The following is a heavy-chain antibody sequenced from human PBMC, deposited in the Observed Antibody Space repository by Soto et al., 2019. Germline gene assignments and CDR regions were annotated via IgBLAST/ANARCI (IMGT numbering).Heavy chain of an antibody. CDR2: IYYSGST. V-gene: IGHV4-59*08. CDR3: ARHDHEKLAVAGISWFDS. CDR1: GGSISSYY. D-gene: IGHD6-19*01. Sequence: SETLSLTCTVSGGSISSYYWSWIRQSPGKGLEWIGYIYYSGSTNYNPSLKSRVTISVDTSKNQFSLNLSSVTAADTAVYYCARHDHEKLAVAGISWFDSWGQGTLVTVSS. J-gene: IGHJ5*01.